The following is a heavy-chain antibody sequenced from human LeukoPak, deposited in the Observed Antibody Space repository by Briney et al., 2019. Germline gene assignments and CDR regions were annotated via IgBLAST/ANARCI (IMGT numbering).Heavy chain of an antibody. CDR2: IYYSGST. D-gene: IGHD6-13*01. CDR3: ARVGYSSSWGRDYYYSMDV. V-gene: IGHV4-39*07. Sequence: SETLSLTCTVSGGSISSSSNYWGWIRQPPGKGLEWIGSIYYSGSTYYNPSLKSRVTISVDTSKNQFSLKLSSVTAADTAVYYCARVGYSSSWGRDYYYSMDVWGKGTTVTVSS. J-gene: IGHJ6*03. CDR1: GGSISSSSNY.